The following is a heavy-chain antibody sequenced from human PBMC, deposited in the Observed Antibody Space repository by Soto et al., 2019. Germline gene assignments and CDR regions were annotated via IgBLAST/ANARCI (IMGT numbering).Heavy chain of an antibody. CDR3: AREYCDSSRCYGVDY. J-gene: IGHJ4*02. Sequence: QIQLVQSGAEVKKPGASVKVSCKPSGYTFTTFGISWVRQAPRQGLEWMGWINTYNGDTNYAQTLQGRVTMTTDTSTSTGYMELRSLKSDDSAVYYCAREYCDSSRCYGVDYWGQGTLVTVSS. CDR2: INTYNGDT. CDR1: GYTFTTFG. D-gene: IGHD2-21*01. V-gene: IGHV1-18*01.